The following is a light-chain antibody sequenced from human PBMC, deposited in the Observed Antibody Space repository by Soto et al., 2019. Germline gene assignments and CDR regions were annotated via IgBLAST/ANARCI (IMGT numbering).Light chain of an antibody. CDR3: GAWDDSLNGWV. CDR2: SNN. Sequence: QSVLTQPPTASGTPGQRVTVSCSGSSSNIGSNTVNWYQHLPGTAPKLLVYSNNQRPSGVPDRFSGSKSGTSASLAINGLQSEDEADYYCGAWDDSLNGWVFGGGTQLTVL. CDR1: SSNIGSNT. V-gene: IGLV1-44*01. J-gene: IGLJ3*02.